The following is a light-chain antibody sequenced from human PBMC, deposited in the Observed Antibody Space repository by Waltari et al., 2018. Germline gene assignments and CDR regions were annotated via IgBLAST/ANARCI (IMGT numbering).Light chain of an antibody. V-gene: IGKV3-15*01. CDR1: QSISNK. CDR3: QQYNSWPYT. J-gene: IGKJ2*01. CDR2: DAS. Sequence: EIVMTQSPATLSVSPGERAILSCRASQSISNKLAWYQQKPGQAPRLLIYDASTRATGIPAKFSGSGSGTEFTLTISSLQSEDFVVYYCQQYNSWPYTFGQGTKLEIK.